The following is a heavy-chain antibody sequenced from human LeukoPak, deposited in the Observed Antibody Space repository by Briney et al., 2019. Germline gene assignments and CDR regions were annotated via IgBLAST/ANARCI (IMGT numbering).Heavy chain of an antibody. CDR2: IYYSGST. V-gene: IGHV4-59*12. J-gene: IGHJ4*02. D-gene: IGHD5-18*01. CDR1: GGSISSYY. CDR3: ARKMGGRPETAMGKFDY. Sequence: PSETLSLTCTVSGGSISSYYWSWIRQPPGKGLEWIGYIYYSGSTNYNPSLKSRVTISVDTSKNQFSLKLSSVTAADTAVYYCARKMGGRPETAMGKFDYWGQGTLVTVSS.